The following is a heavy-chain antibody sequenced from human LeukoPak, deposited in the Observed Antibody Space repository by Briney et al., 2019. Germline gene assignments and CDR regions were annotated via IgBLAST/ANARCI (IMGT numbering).Heavy chain of an antibody. CDR3: AKVRGYYDRGAHYFEY. D-gene: IGHD3-22*01. Sequence: GGSLRLSCAVSGFTFNNYAMTWVRQAPGKGLEWVSSISGSGGSTYYADSVKGRFTVSRDKSRNTLDLQMSSLRAEDTAVYYCAKVRGYYDRGAHYFEYWGQGTLVTVSS. V-gene: IGHV3-23*01. CDR2: ISGSGGST. J-gene: IGHJ4*02. CDR1: GFTFNNYA.